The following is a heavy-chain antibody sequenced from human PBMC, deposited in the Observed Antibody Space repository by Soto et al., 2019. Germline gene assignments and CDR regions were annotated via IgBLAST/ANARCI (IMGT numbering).Heavy chain of an antibody. Sequence: ASVKVSCKASGFTFTAYGISWVRHAPGQGLEWMGWISTYSGNTNYAQKLQGRVTVTTDTSTSTAYMELRSLTSDDTAVYFCARIDPPPYFFDHWGQGTLVPVSS. CDR1: GFTFTAYG. V-gene: IGHV1-18*01. CDR3: ARIDPPPYFFDH. D-gene: IGHD2-21*01. CDR2: ISTYSGNT. J-gene: IGHJ4*02.